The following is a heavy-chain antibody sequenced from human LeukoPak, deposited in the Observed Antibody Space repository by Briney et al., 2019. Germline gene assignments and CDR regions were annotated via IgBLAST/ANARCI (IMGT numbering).Heavy chain of an antibody. V-gene: IGHV4-59*11. CDR3: AREEGYDSSGYYLGYFDY. J-gene: IGHJ4*02. CDR2: IYYSGST. Sequence: SETLSLTCTVSGGSISSHYWSWIRQPPGKGLEWIGYIYYSGSTNYNPSLKSRVTISVGTSKNQFSLKLSSVTAADTAVYYCAREEGYDSSGYYLGYFDYWGQGTLVTVSS. CDR1: GGSISSHY. D-gene: IGHD3-22*01.